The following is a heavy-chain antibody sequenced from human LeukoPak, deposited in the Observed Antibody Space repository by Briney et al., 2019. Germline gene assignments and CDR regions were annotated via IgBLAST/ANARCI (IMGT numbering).Heavy chain of an antibody. J-gene: IGHJ4*02. CDR2: IKQDGSEK. V-gene: IGHV3-7*01. CDR1: GFTFSSHW. Sequence: GGSLRLSCAASGFTFSSHWMSWVRQAPGKGLEWVANIKQDGSEKYYVDSVKGRFTISRDNAKNSLYLQMNSLRAEDTAVYYCASAPHDYWGQGTLVTVSS. CDR3: ASAPHDY.